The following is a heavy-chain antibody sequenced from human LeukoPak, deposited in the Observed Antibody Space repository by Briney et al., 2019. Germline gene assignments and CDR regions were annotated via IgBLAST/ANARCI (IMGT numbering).Heavy chain of an antibody. V-gene: IGHV3-30*19. D-gene: IGHD2-15*01. CDR3: ARELDIVVVVAATVFAY. Sequence: GGSLRLSCAASGFTFSSYGMHWVRQAPGKGLEWVAVISYDGSNKYYADSVKGRFTISRDNSKNTLYLQMNSLRAEDTAVYYCARELDIVVVVAATVFAYWGQGTLVTVSS. CDR2: ISYDGSNK. CDR1: GFTFSSYG. J-gene: IGHJ4*02.